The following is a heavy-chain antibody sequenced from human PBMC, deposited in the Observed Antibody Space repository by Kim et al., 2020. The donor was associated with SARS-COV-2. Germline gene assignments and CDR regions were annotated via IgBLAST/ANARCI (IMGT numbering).Heavy chain of an antibody. V-gene: IGHV1-8*01. CDR2: MNPNSGNT. CDR1: GYTFTSYD. D-gene: IGHD2-2*02. Sequence: ASVKVSCKASGYTFTSYDINWVRQATGQGLEWMGWMNPNSGNTGYAQKFQGRVTMTRNTSISTAYMELSSLRSEDTAVYYCARARTKYCSSTSCYTVIPYGGLYYYYGMDVWGQGTTVTVSS. CDR3: ARARTKYCSSTSCYTVIPYGGLYYYYGMDV. J-gene: IGHJ6*02.